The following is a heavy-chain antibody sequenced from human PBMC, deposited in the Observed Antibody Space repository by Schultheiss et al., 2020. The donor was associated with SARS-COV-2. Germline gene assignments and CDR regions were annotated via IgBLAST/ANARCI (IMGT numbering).Heavy chain of an antibody. CDR2: IYYSGYT. D-gene: IGHD3-22*01. CDR3: ARAVSGQYYFDNSGYYLDY. CDR1: GGSISSYY. V-gene: IGHV4-59*01. J-gene: IGHJ4*02. Sequence: SETLSLTCTVSGGSISSYYWSWIRQPPGKGLEWIGYIYYSGYTNYNPSLRSRVTISIDTSKNQFSLRLSSVTAADTAVYYCARAVSGQYYFDNSGYYLDYWGQGTLVTVSS.